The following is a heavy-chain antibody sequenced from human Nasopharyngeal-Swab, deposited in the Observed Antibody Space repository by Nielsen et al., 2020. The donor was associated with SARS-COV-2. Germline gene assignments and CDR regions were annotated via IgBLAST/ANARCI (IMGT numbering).Heavy chain of an antibody. CDR2: IGAYNGNT. V-gene: IGHV1-18*01. J-gene: IGHJ4*02. Sequence: ASVTVSCKASRYIFTSYDISWVRQARGQGLEWMGWIGAYNGNTNYAQKFQDRVTMTTDTSTSTVYMELRSLRSDDTAVYYCARHGVAEDYWGQGTLVTVSS. D-gene: IGHD6-19*01. CDR3: ARHGVAEDY. CDR1: RYIFTSYD.